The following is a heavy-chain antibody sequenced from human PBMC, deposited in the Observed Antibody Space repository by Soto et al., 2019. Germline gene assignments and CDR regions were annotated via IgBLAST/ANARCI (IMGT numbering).Heavy chain of an antibody. CDR3: ARRSSGWYFDY. D-gene: IGHD6-19*01. V-gene: IGHV3-23*01. CDR2: ISGSGGST. J-gene: IGHJ4*02. Sequence: EVQLLESGGGLVQPGGSLRLSCAASGFTFSSYAMTWVRQAPGKGLEWVSVISGSGGSTYYADSVKGRFTISRDKSKNTLYLQMNSLRAEDTAVYYCARRSSGWYFDYWGQGTLVTVSS. CDR1: GFTFSSYA.